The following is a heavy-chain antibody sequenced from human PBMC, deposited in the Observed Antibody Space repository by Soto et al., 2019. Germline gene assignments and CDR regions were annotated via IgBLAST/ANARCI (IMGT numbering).Heavy chain of an antibody. J-gene: IGHJ4*02. Sequence: ASVKVSCKASGYTFTSYAMQWVRQAPGQRLEWMGWIDAGNGNTKYSQKFQGRVTITRDTSASTAYTELSRLRSQATAVSYCARDYGPFDYWGQGTVVTVS. D-gene: IGHD3-10*01. CDR2: IDAGNGNT. V-gene: IGHV1-3*01. CDR3: ARDYGPFDY. CDR1: GYTFTSYA.